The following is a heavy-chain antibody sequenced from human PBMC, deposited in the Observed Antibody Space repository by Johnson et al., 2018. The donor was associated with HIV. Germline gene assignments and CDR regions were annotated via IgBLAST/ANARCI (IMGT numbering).Heavy chain of an antibody. CDR1: GFTFRSYA. V-gene: IGHV3-30*04. CDR3: ASSWGNAFDI. Sequence: QVQLVESGGGVVQPGRSLRLSCVASGFTFRSYAMHWVRQAPGKGLEWVAVISYDGSNKYYADSLKGRFTISRDNSKNTLYLQMNSLRAEDTAVYYCASSWGNAFDIWGQGTMVTVSS. D-gene: IGHD7-27*01. CDR2: ISYDGSNK. J-gene: IGHJ3*02.